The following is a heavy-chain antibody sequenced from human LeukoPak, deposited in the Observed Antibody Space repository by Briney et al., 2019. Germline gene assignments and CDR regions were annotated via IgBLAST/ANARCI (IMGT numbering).Heavy chain of an antibody. D-gene: IGHD6-19*01. J-gene: IGHJ4*02. CDR3: ARRSGWYGIDY. CDR2: IQDSGST. CDR1: GGSTTSHY. Sequence: SETLSLTCTVSGGSTTSHYWTWIRQPPGKGLEWIGYIQDSGSTNYNPSLKNRVTISIDTSKSQFSLKLNSVTAADTAVYYCARRSGWYGIDYWGQGTLVTVSS. V-gene: IGHV4-59*08.